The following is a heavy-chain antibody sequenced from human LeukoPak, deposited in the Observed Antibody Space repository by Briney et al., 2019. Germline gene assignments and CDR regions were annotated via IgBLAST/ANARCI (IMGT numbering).Heavy chain of an antibody. V-gene: IGHV4-4*07. CDR2: IYTSGST. D-gene: IGHD1-26*01. CDR1: GGSISSYY. J-gene: IGHJ4*02. CDR3: ARTPLPSGYLDY. Sequence: PSETLSLTCTVPGGSISSYYRSWIRQPAGKGLEWIGRIYTSGSTNYNPSLKSRVTMSVDTSKNQFSLKLSSVTAADTAVYYCARTPLPSGYLDYLGQGTLVTVSS.